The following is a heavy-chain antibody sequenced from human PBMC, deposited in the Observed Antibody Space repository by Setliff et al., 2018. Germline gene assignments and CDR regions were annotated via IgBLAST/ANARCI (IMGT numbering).Heavy chain of an antibody. J-gene: IGHJ4*02. V-gene: IGHV4-34*01. Sequence: SETLSLTCTVYGGSFSDYYWGWIRQSPGKRPEWIAEINQSGNTNYNPSLNSRVSVSVDTPTNQFSLNVFSVAAAETAVYYCRRWSSYYKNDYWAQGTLVTVSS. D-gene: IGHD3-3*01. CDR1: GGSFSDYY. CDR3: RRWSSYYKNDY. CDR2: INQSGNT.